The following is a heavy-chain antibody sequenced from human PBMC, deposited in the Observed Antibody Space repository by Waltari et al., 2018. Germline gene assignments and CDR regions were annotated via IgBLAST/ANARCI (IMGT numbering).Heavy chain of an antibody. D-gene: IGHD3-3*01. CDR1: GFTFCGNW. CDR2: IKEDGSKK. CDR3: VRHGFWNFDF. J-gene: IGHJ4*02. V-gene: IGHV3-7*01. Sequence: EVQLVESGGGLVQPGGSLGLSCAGSGFTFCGNWMAWVRQAPGKGLEWVANIKEDGSKKNYVDSVEGRFTISRDNAKNSLYLQMNSLRAEDTALYYCVRHGFWNFDFWGQGTLVTVSS.